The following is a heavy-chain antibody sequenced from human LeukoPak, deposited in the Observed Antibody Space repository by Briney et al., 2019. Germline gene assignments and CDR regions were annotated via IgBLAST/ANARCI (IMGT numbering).Heavy chain of an antibody. Sequence: ASVKVSCKASGGTFSSYAISWVRQAPGQGLEWMGGIIPIFGTANYAQKFQGRVTITTDESTSTAYMELSSLRSEDTAVYYCARAWEERDHDYYYYYMDVWGKGTTVTVSS. CDR3: ARAWEERDHDYYYYYMDV. V-gene: IGHV1-69*05. D-gene: IGHD5-24*01. CDR2: IIPIFGTA. J-gene: IGHJ6*03. CDR1: GGTFSSYA.